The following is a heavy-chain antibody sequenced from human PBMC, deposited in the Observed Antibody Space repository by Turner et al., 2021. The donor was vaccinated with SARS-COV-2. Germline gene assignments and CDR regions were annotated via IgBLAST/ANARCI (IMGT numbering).Heavy chain of an antibody. CDR2: IYYSEST. Sequence: QLQLQESGPGLVKPSETLSLTCPVSGGSISSSSSYWGWTRQPPGKGLEWIGSIYYSESTSYNPSLKSRVTISVDTSKNQLSVKLSSVTAADTAVYYCAIAPNYYYGMDVWGQGTTVTVSS. CDR3: AIAPNYYYGMDV. V-gene: IGHV4-39*01. CDR1: GGSISSSSSY. J-gene: IGHJ6*02.